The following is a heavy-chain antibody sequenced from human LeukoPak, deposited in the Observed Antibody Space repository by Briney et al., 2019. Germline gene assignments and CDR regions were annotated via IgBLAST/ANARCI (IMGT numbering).Heavy chain of an antibody. D-gene: IGHD1-26*01. Sequence: SETLSLTCTVSGGSISSYYWSWIRQPPGKGLEWIGYIYYSGSTNYNPSLKSRVTISVDTSKNQFSLKLSSVTAADTAVYYCASWEPRGPCFDYWGQGTLVTVSS. CDR3: ASWEPRGPCFDY. CDR2: IYYSGST. CDR1: GGSISSYY. J-gene: IGHJ4*02. V-gene: IGHV4-59*01.